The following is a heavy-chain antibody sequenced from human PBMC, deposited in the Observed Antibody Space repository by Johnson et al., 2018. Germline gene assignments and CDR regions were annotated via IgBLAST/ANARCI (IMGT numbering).Heavy chain of an antibody. CDR1: GYTFTNYY. Sequence: QVQLVQSGAEVKKPGASVKVSCKASGYTFTNYYLSWVRQAPGQGPEWMGWLNPHTGQRGYAQKFQGRLTLTRDTSVNTAYMELNRLTSEDTAVYFCARTLVVLTPYCMDVWGQGTTVIISS. CDR2: LNPHTGQR. D-gene: IGHD2-21*01. J-gene: IGHJ6*02. CDR3: ARTLVVLTPYCMDV. V-gene: IGHV1-8*01.